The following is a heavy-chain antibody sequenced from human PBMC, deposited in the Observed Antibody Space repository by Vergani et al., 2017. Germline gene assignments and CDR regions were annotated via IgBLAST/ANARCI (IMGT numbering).Heavy chain of an antibody. V-gene: IGHV3-21*01. D-gene: IGHD3-16*02. J-gene: IGHJ6*02. CDR1: GFTFSSYS. CDR2: ISSSSSYI. Sequence: EVQLVESGGGLVKPGGSLRLSCAASGFTFSSYSMNWVRQAPGKGLEWVSSISSSSSYIYYADSVKGRFTISRDNAKNSLYLQMNSLRAEDTAVYYCARDMGYDYVWGSYRYPYYYYGMDVWGQGTTVTVSS. CDR3: ARDMGYDYVWGSYRYPYYYYGMDV.